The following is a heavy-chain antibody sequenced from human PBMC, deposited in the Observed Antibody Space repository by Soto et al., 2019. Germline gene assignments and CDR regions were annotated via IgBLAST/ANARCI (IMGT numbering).Heavy chain of an antibody. CDR2: IIPIFGTA. V-gene: IGHV1-69*13. CDR3: ARGSPPQYYYDSSGYYFDY. CDR1: GGTFSMYA. J-gene: IGHJ4*02. D-gene: IGHD3-22*01. Sequence: SVKVSCKASGGTFSMYAISGVLQSPLRGRDWMGGIIPIFGTANYAQKFQGRVTITADESTSTAYMELSSLRSEDTAVYYCARGSPPQYYYDSSGYYFDYWGQGTLVTVSS.